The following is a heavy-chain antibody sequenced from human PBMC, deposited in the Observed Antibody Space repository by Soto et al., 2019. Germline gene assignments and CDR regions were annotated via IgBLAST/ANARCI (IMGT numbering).Heavy chain of an antibody. CDR3: ARESGENWTYEPH. J-gene: IGHJ1*01. CDR1: GTYVSDFS. V-gene: IGHV4-4*07. Sequence: QVQQLESGPGLVKPWDTLSLTCTVSGTYVSDFSWSWIRQTAGKGLEWIGRITVNGITQYTPSFRSRFPMSMDTSRNQFSLNLQPATAADTALYYCARESGENWTYEPHWGQGTLVTVSS. D-gene: IGHD1-7*01. CDR2: ITVNGIT.